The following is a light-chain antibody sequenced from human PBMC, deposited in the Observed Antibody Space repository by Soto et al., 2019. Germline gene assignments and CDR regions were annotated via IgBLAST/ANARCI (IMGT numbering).Light chain of an antibody. J-gene: IGKJ5*01. CDR2: GAS. Sequence: EIVFTQSPGTLSLSPGERATLSCRASQSVSGNLAWYQQKPGQAPRLLIYGASTRATGIPDRFSGSGSGTEFTLTISSLQSEDFADYYCQQYQNWPLITFGQGTRLENK. CDR3: QQYQNWPLIT. CDR1: QSVSGN. V-gene: IGKV3-15*01.